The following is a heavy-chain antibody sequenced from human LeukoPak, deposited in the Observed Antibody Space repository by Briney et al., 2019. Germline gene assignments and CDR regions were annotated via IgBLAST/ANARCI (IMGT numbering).Heavy chain of an antibody. D-gene: IGHD3-3*01. Sequence: PGGSLRLSCAASGFTFSNYWMQWVRQAPGKGLEWVANINQAGSAKYYVDSVKGRFTISKDSAKSSLYLQMNSLRVDDTAVYYCTRGDPDFWGQGTLVTVSS. J-gene: IGHJ4*02. CDR1: GFTFSNYW. CDR3: TRGDPDF. CDR2: INQAGSAK. V-gene: IGHV3-7*01.